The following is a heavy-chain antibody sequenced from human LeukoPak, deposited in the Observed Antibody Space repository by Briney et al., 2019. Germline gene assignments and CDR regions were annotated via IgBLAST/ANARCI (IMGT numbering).Heavy chain of an antibody. V-gene: IGHV4-4*02. Sequence: PSETLSLTCAVSGGSISSSWWSWVRQPPGKGLGWIGEIFHSGSTNYNPSLKSRVTISVDKSKNHFSLELTSVTAADTAVYYCTCHSGWSGPSEWGQGTLVIVSS. D-gene: IGHD6-19*01. CDR2: IFHSGST. CDR1: GGSISSSW. CDR3: TCHSGWSGPSE. J-gene: IGHJ4*02.